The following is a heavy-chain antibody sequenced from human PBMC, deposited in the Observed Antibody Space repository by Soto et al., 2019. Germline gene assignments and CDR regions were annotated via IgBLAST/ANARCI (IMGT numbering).Heavy chain of an antibody. V-gene: IGHV3-33*01. CDR2: IWCDGTTE. J-gene: IGHJ4*02. CDR1: GFSFRNFG. CDR3: ASYRRIRNIAALYTMGI. Sequence: SLKIDCAASGFSFRNFGMHWVHQNPGKGLEGAAVIWCDGTTEYYAESVQDRFTISSDNSKHTLFLQMDSLRGDDTGVYYCASYRRIRNIAALYTMGIWGQGTLVTVSS. D-gene: IGHD6-25*01.